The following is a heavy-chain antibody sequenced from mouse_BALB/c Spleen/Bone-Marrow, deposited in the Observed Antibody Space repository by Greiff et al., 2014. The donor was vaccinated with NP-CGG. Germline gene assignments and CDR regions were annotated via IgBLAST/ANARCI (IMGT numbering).Heavy chain of an antibody. CDR2: IDPANGNT. J-gene: IGHJ3*01. V-gene: IGHV14-3*02. Sequence: EVLLEESGAELVKPGASVKMSCTASGFNIKDTYMHWVKQRPEQGLEWIGRIDPANGNTKYDPKFKGKATITADKSSNTAYLQLSSLTSEDTAVYYCATCYRYDRGFAYWGQGTLVTVSS. CDR3: ATCYRYDRGFAY. D-gene: IGHD2-14*01. CDR1: GFNIKDTY.